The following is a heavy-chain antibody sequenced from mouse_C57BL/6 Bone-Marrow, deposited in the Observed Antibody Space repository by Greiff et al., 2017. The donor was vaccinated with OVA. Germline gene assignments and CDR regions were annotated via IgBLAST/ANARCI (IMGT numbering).Heavy chain of an antibody. CDR3: ARGAYYYEEDYSDY. D-gene: IGHD1-1*01. CDR1: GYTFTSYW. V-gene: IGHV1-52*01. Sequence: VQLQQSGAELVRPGSSVKLSCKASGYTFTSYWMHWVKQRPIQGLEWIGNIDPSDSETHYNQKFKDKATLTVDKSSSTAYMQLSSLTSEDSAVYYGARGAYYYEEDYSDYWGQGTTLTVSS. J-gene: IGHJ2*01. CDR2: IDPSDSET.